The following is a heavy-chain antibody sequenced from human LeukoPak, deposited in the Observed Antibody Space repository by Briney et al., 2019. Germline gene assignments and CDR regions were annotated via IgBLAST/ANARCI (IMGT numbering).Heavy chain of an antibody. Sequence: GGSLRLSCAASGFTFSSYSMNWVRQAPGKGLEWVSSISSSSYIYYADSVKGRFTISRDNSKNTLYLQMNSLRAEDTAVYYCAGSVTTDAFDIWGQGTMVTVSS. CDR1: GFTFSSYS. CDR3: AGSVTTDAFDI. V-gene: IGHV3-21*04. D-gene: IGHD4-17*01. CDR2: ISSSSYI. J-gene: IGHJ3*02.